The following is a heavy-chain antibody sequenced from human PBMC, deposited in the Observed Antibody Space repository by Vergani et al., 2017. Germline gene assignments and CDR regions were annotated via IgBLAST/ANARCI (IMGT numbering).Heavy chain of an antibody. J-gene: IGHJ5*02. CDR1: GGSFSGYH. V-gene: IGHV4-34*01. CDR3: ARHVGPSSWFVEWYGWFDP. CDR2: IYYSGST. D-gene: IGHD3-3*01. Sequence: QVQLQQWGAGLLKPSETLSLTCAVYGGSFSGYHWSWIRQPPGKGLEWIGSIYYSGSTYYNPSLKSRVTISVDTSKNQFSLKLSSVTAADTAVYYCARHVGPSSWFVEWYGWFDPWGQGTLVTVSS.